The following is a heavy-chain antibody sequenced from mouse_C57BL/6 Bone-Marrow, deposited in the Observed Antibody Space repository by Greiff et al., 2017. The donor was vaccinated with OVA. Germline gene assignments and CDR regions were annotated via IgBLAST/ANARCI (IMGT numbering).Heavy chain of an antibody. J-gene: IGHJ1*03. D-gene: IGHD1-1*01. CDR1: GYSFTDYN. V-gene: IGHV1-39*01. CDR2: INPNSGTT. Sequence: EVQLQQSGPELVKPGASVKISCKASGYSFTDYNMNWVKQSNGKSLEWIGVINPNSGTTSYNQKFKGKATLTVDQSSSTASMQLNSLTSEDSAVYSCAMRDYGSIHWYFDVWGTGTTVTVSS. CDR3: AMRDYGSIHWYFDV.